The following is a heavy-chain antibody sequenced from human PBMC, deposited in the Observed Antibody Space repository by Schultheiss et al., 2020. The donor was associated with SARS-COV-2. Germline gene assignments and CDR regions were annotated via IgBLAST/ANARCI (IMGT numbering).Heavy chain of an antibody. CDR3: AREPNYDFWSGYSPVSPRPPHYYYYYGMDV. V-gene: IGHV3-30*12. Sequence: GESLKISCAASGFTFSSYGMHWVRQAPGKGLEWVAVISYDGSNKYYADSVKGRFTISRDNAKNTLYLQMNSLRAEDTAVYYCAREPNYDFWSGYSPVSPRPPHYYYYYGMDVWGQGTTVTVSS. J-gene: IGHJ6*02. D-gene: IGHD3-3*01. CDR1: GFTFSSYG. CDR2: ISYDGSNK.